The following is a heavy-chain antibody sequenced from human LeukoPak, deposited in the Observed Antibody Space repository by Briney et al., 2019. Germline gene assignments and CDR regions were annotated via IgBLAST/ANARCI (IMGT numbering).Heavy chain of an antibody. CDR3: ARKSVFIAAAGLDY. V-gene: IGHV3-30-3*01. CDR1: GFTFSSYA. CDR2: ISYDGSNK. D-gene: IGHD6-13*01. J-gene: IGHJ4*02. Sequence: GRSLRLSCAASGFTFSSYAMHWVRQAPGKGLEWVAVISYDGSNKYYADSVKGRFTISRDNSKNTLYLQMNSLRAEDTAVYYCARKSVFIAAAGLDYWGQGTLVTVSS.